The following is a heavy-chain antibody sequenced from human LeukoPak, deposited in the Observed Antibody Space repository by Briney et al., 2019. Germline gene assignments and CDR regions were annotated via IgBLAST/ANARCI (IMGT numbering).Heavy chain of an antibody. D-gene: IGHD6-19*01. V-gene: IGHV3-23*01. J-gene: IGHJ4*02. Sequence: GSLSHSCAASGFTFSSYAMSWVRQAPGKGLEWVSAISGSGGSTYHADSVKGRFTISRDNSKNTLYLQMNSLRAEDTAVYYCAKAPRGYSSGPSDYWGQGTLVTVSS. CDR2: ISGSGGST. CDR1: GFTFSSYA. CDR3: AKAPRGYSSGPSDY.